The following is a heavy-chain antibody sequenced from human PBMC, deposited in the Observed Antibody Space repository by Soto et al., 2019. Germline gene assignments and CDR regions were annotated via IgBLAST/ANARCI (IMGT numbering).Heavy chain of an antibody. J-gene: IGHJ6*02. V-gene: IGHV3-21*01. D-gene: IGHD3-22*01. CDR2: ISSSSSYI. Sequence: PGGSLRLSCAASGFTFSSYSMNWVRQAPGKGLEWVSSISSSSSYIYYADSVKGRFTISRDNAKNSLYLQMNSLRAEDTAVYYCARAEFTMIVVDSPGYYYGMDVWGQGTTVTVSS. CDR1: GFTFSSYS. CDR3: ARAEFTMIVVDSPGYYYGMDV.